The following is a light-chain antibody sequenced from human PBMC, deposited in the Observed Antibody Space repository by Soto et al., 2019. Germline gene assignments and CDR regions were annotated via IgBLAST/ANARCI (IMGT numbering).Light chain of an antibody. CDR3: QQYGSSPQT. CDR2: GAS. J-gene: IGKJ1*01. Sequence: EIVLTQSPGTLSLSPGERATLSCRASQSVSSSYLAWYQQKHGQAPRLLIYGASSRATGIPDRFSGSGSGTDFTLTISRLEPEDLAVYYCQQYGSSPQTFGQGTKVEIK. V-gene: IGKV3-20*01. CDR1: QSVSSSY.